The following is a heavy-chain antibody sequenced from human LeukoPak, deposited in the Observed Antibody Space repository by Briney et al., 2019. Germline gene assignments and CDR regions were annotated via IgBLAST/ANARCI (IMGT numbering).Heavy chain of an antibody. V-gene: IGHV3-21*01. CDR3: AREWFGEFYFDY. CDR2: ISSSSSYI. D-gene: IGHD3-10*01. CDR1: GFTFSSYS. Sequence: GGSLRLSCAASGFTFSSYSMNWVRQAPGKGLEWVSSISSSSSYIYYADSVKGRFTISGDNAKNSLYLQMNSLRAEDTAVYYCAREWFGEFYFDYWGQGTLVTVSS. J-gene: IGHJ4*02.